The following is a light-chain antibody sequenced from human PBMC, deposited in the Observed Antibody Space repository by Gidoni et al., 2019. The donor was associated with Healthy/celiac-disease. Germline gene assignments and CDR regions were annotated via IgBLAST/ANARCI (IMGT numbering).Light chain of an antibody. CDR1: QSISSY. Sequence: DIQMTQSPSSLSASVGDRVTSTCRASQSISSYLNWYQQKPGNAPKLLIYAASSLQRGVPSRFSGSGSGTDFTLTISSLQPEDFATYYCQQSYSIPPYTFGQGTKLEIK. CDR2: AAS. J-gene: IGKJ2*01. V-gene: IGKV1-39*01. CDR3: QQSYSIPPYT.